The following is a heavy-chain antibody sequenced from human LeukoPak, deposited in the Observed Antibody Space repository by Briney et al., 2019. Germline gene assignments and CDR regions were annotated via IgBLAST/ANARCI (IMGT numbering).Heavy chain of an antibody. CDR3: ARGKYGGYFIDY. V-gene: IGHV3-7*01. Sequence: GGSLRLSCAASGFTFSSYWMSWVRQAPGKGLEWVANIQQDGSEKYYVDSVKGRFTISRDNAKNTVYLQMNSLRAEGTAVYYCARGKYGGYFIDYWGQGTLVTVSS. CDR2: IQQDGSEK. J-gene: IGHJ4*02. CDR1: GFTFSSYW. D-gene: IGHD5-12*01.